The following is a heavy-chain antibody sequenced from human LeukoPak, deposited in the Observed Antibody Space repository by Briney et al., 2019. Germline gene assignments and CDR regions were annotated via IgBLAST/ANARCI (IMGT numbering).Heavy chain of an antibody. J-gene: IGHJ4*02. CDR3: ARVNPYSGSYSADY. D-gene: IGHD1-26*01. CDR1: GGSLTSSNQY. CDR2: IYTSGST. Sequence: SETLSLTCSVVGGSLTSSNQYWGWIRQPPGKGLEWIGRIYTSGSTNYNPSLKSRVTISVDTSKNQFSLKLSSVTAADTAVYYCARVNPYSGSYSADYWGQGTLVTVSS. V-gene: IGHV4-39*07.